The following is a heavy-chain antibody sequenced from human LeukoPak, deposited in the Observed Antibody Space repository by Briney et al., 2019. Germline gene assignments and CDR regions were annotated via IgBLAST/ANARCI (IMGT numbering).Heavy chain of an antibody. CDR1: GFTFSSYS. CDR3: AKDSSGWDY. V-gene: IGHV3-48*04. CDR2: ISSSSSTI. J-gene: IGHJ4*02. Sequence: GGSLRLSCAASGFTFSSYSMNWVRQAPGKGLEWVSYISSSSSTIYYADSVKGRFTISRDNAKNSLYLQMNSLRAEDTAVYYCAKDSSGWDYWGQGTLVTVSS. D-gene: IGHD6-19*01.